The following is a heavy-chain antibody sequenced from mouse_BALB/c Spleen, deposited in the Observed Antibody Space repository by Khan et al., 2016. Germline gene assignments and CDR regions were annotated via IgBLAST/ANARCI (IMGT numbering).Heavy chain of an antibody. CDR1: GYSITSDYA. V-gene: IGHV3-2*02. J-gene: IGHJ2*01. CDR2: ISYSGST. CDR3: ASTAYYFDY. D-gene: IGHD4-1*02. Sequence: EVKFEESGPGLVKPSQSLSLTCTVTGYSITSDYAWNWIRQFPGNKLEWMGYISYSGSTSYNPSLKSRISITRDTSKNQFFLQLNSVTTEDTATYYCASTAYYFDYWGQGTTLTVSS.